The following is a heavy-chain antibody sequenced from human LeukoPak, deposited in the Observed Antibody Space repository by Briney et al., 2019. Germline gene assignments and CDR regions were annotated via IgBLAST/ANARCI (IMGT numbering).Heavy chain of an antibody. J-gene: IGHJ6*04. CDR1: GYTFTSYG. D-gene: IGHD1-1*01. Sequence: ASVKVSFKASGYTFTSYGISWVRQAPGQGLEWMGWISAYNGNTNYAQKLQGRVTMTTDTSTSTAYMELRSLRSDDTAEDYCARDRGTTGTRGYYYYYGMDVWGKGTTVTVSS. CDR3: ARDRGTTGTRGYYYYYGMDV. CDR2: ISAYNGNT. V-gene: IGHV1-18*04.